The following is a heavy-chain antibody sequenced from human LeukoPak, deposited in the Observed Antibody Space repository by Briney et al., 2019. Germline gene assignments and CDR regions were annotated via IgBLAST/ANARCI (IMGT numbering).Heavy chain of an antibody. CDR1: KFTFSSYW. V-gene: IGHV3-74*01. CDR3: ARGAKRDDAFDI. J-gene: IGHJ3*02. Sequence: GGSLRLSCAASKFTFSSYWMHWVRQAPGKGLVWVSRINPDGSTTNYADSVKGRFTISRDNAKNTVYLQMNSLRAEDTAVYYCARGAKRDDAFDIWGQGTMVTVSS. CDR2: INPDGSTT.